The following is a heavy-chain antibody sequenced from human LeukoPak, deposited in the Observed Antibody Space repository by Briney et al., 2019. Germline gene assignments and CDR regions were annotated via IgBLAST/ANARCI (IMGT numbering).Heavy chain of an antibody. V-gene: IGHV4-59*01. CDR2: IYYSGST. Sequence: PSETLSLTCTVPGGSISNYYWSWIRQPPGKGLEWIGYIYYSGSTNYNPSLKSRVTISVDTSKNQFSLKLSSVTAADTAVYYCARSESGWKAWFDPWGQGTLVTVSS. CDR1: GGSISNYY. D-gene: IGHD6-19*01. CDR3: ARSESGWKAWFDP. J-gene: IGHJ5*02.